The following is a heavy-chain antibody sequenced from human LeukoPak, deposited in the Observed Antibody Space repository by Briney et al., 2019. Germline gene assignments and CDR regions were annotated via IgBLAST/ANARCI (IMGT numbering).Heavy chain of an antibody. Sequence: SETLSLTCTVSGGSISSYYWSWIRQPPGKGLEWIGYIYYSGSTNYNPSLKSRVTISVDTSKNQFSLKLSSVTAADTAVYYCARDGSRLGEFPGWYFDLWGRGTLVTVSS. CDR2: IYYSGST. CDR3: ARDGSRLGEFPGWYFDL. J-gene: IGHJ2*01. CDR1: GGSISSYY. V-gene: IGHV4-59*01. D-gene: IGHD3-10*01.